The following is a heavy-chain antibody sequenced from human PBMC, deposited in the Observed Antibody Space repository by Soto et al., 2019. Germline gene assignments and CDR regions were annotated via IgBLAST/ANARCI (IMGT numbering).Heavy chain of an antibody. CDR3: AKDVVVVPAAAYYYYGMDV. Sequence: GGSLRLSCAASGFTFSSYGMHWVRQAPGKGLEWVAVISYDGSNKYYADSVKGRFTISRDNSKNTLYLQMNSLRAEDTAAYYCAKDVVVVPAAAYYYYGMDVWGQGPTVTVS. D-gene: IGHD2-2*01. J-gene: IGHJ6*02. CDR1: GFTFSSYG. V-gene: IGHV3-30*18. CDR2: ISYDGSNK.